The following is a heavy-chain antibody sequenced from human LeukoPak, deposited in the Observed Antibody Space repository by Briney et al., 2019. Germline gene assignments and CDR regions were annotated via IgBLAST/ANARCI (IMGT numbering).Heavy chain of an antibody. CDR2: IYYSGST. D-gene: IGHD3-3*01. CDR3: ASLRVTIFGVVRIPFDYYGMDV. Sequence: PSETLSLTCTVSGGSISSSSYYWGWIRQPPGQGLEWIGSIYYSGSTYYNPSLKSRVTISVDTSKNQFSLKLSSVTAADTAVYYCASLRVTIFGVVRIPFDYYGMDVWGQGTTVTVSS. V-gene: IGHV4-39*01. CDR1: GGSISSSSYY. J-gene: IGHJ6*02.